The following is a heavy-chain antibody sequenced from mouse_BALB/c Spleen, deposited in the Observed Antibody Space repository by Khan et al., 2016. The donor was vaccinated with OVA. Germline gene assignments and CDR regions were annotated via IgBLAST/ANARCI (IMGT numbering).Heavy chain of an antibody. CDR1: GYSITSGYA. Sequence: VQLQESGPGLVKPSQSLSLTCTVTGYSITSGYAWNWIRQFPGNKLEWMGYISYSGGTSYNPSLKSRISITRDTSKNQFFLQLNSVTTEDTATYYCARGNDYGYYCDDWGQGTPLTVSS. CDR3: ARGNDYGYYCDD. CDR2: ISYSGGT. V-gene: IGHV3-2*02. J-gene: IGHJ2*01. D-gene: IGHD1-1*01.